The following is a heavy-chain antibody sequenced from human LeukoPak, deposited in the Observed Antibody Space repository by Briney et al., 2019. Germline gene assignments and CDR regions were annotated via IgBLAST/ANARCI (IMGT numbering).Heavy chain of an antibody. CDR2: ISDSGGST. CDR1: GFTFSSYA. Sequence: GGSLRLSCAASGFTFSSYAMSWVRQAPGKGLEWVSAISDSGGSTYYADSVKGRFTISRDNSKNTLYLQMNSLRAEDTAVYYCAKVGVYCSSTSCRVPYYFDYWGQGTLVTVSS. D-gene: IGHD2-2*01. V-gene: IGHV3-23*01. J-gene: IGHJ4*02. CDR3: AKVGVYCSSTSCRVPYYFDY.